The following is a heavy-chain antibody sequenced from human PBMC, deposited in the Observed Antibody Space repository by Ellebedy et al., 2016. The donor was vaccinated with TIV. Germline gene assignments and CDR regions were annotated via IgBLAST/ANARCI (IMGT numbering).Heavy chain of an antibody. CDR1: RFTFSRYA. CDR3: ARGSGWSSSTSCFDY. CDR2: IPYHGSDK. J-gene: IGHJ4*02. D-gene: IGHD2-2*01. V-gene: IGHV3-30-3*01. Sequence: GGSLRLSCAASRFTFSRYAMNWVRQAPGKGLEWVASIPYHGSDKYSADSVKGRFTISRDNSRNTLYLQMNSLRAEDTAVYYCARGSGWSSSTSCFDYWGPGTLVTVSS.